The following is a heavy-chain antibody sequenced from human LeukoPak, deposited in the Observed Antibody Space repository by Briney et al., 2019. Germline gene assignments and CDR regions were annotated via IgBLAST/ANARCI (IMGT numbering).Heavy chain of an antibody. J-gene: IGHJ4*02. Sequence: GGSLRLSCAASGFTFSSYWMHWVRQAPGKGLVWVSRINSDGSSTSYADSVKGRFTISRDNAKNTLYLQMNSLRAEDTAVYYRARTIWFGEPFDYWGQGTLVTVSS. CDR2: INSDGSST. D-gene: IGHD3-10*01. CDR1: GFTFSSYW. V-gene: IGHV3-74*01. CDR3: ARTIWFGEPFDY.